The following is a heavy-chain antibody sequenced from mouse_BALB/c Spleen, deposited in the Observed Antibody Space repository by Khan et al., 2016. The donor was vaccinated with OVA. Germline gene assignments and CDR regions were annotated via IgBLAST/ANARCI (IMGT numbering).Heavy chain of an antibody. CDR1: GISITTGNYR. V-gene: IGHV3-5*02. J-gene: IGHJ1*01. Sequence: EVQLQESGPGLVKPSQTVSLTCTVTGISITTGNYRWSWIRHFPGNKLEWIGYIYYSGTITYNPSLTSRTTITRDTSKNQFFLEMNSLTAEDTATYYCARDGNYGGYFDVWGAGTTVTVSS. D-gene: IGHD2-1*01. CDR2: IYYSGTI. CDR3: ARDGNYGGYFDV.